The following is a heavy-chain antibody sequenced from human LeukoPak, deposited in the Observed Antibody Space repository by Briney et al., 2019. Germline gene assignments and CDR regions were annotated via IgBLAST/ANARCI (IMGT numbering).Heavy chain of an antibody. J-gene: IGHJ3*02. D-gene: IGHD2-15*01. CDR2: ISDRSSTI. Sequence: GGSLRLSCAASGFTFTEYSIIWVRQAPGKGLEWVSFISDISDRSSTIHYADSVKGRFTISRDNSKNTLYLQMNSLRAEDTAVYYCAKDNRGYCSGGSCPWNDAFDIWGQGTMVTVSS. CDR3: AKDNRGYCSGGSCPWNDAFDI. V-gene: IGHV3-48*01. CDR1: GFTFTEYS.